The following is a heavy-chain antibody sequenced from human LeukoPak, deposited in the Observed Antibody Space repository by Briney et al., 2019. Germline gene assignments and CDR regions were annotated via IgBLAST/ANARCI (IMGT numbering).Heavy chain of an antibody. V-gene: IGHV3-30*02. J-gene: IGHJ4*02. CDR2: IRCDGSNK. CDR1: GFTFSSYG. CDR3: AKGAIYSSSWSSDY. D-gene: IGHD6-13*01. Sequence: GGSLRLSCAASGFTFSSYGMHWVRQAPGKGLEWVAFIRCDGSNKYYADSVKGRFTISRDNSKNTLYLQMNSLRAEDTAVYYCAKGAIYSSSWSSDYWGQGTLVTVSS.